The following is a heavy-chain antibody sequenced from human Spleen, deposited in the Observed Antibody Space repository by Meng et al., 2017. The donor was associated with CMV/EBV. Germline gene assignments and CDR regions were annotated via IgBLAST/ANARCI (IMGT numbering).Heavy chain of an antibody. Sequence: SVKVSCKASGYTVTGYYMHWIRQAPGQGLEWMGGIIPIFGTANYAQKFQGRVTMTTDESTSTASIELSSLRSEDTAVYYCARGGGYCSSTSWYRGANYYYGMDVWGQGATVTVSS. V-gene: IGHV1-69*05. CDR2: IIPIFGTA. CDR1: GYTVTGYY. D-gene: IGHD2-2*03. CDR3: ARGGGYCSSTSWYRGANYYYGMDV. J-gene: IGHJ6*02.